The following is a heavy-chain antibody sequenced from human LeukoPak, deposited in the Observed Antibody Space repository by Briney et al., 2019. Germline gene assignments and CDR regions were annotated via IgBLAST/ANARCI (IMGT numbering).Heavy chain of an antibody. V-gene: IGHV4-59*01. J-gene: IGHJ4*02. CDR3: ARGIGGGSQVDY. D-gene: IGHD1-26*01. Sequence: SETLSLTCTVSGGSSSSYFWTWIRQPPGKGLEWIGYIYYTGSANYNPSLKRRVTISLDTSKNQFSLRLTSATAADTAVYYCARGIGGGSQVDYWGQGTLVTVSS. CDR2: IYYTGSA. CDR1: GGSSSSYF.